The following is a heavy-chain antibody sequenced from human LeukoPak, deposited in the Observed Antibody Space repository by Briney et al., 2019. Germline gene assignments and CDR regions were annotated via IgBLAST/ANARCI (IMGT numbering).Heavy chain of an antibody. D-gene: IGHD3-22*01. J-gene: IGHJ4*02. CDR2: ISGSGGST. Sequence: GGSLRLSCAASGFTFSSYAMSWVRQAPGKGLEWVSAISGSGGSTYYADSVKGRFTISRDNSKNTLYLQMNSLRAEDTAVYYCTKGHYVSSGYYHGAFDYWGQGTLVTVSS. CDR3: TKGHYVSSGYYHGAFDY. CDR1: GFTFSSYA. V-gene: IGHV3-23*01.